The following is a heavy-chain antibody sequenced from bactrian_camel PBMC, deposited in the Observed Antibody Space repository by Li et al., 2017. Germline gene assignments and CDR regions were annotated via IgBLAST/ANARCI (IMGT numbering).Heavy chain of an antibody. CDR2: IDTGVGFT. CDR1: GDTTSRRC. D-gene: IGHD1*01. J-gene: IGHJ4*01. V-gene: IGHV3S54*01. CDR3: AAGTNAYGVGTCQYDY. Sequence: HVQLVESGGGSVQAGGSLRLSCAASGDTTSRRCMGWSRQAPGKEREGVAGIDTGVGFTYYVDSVKGRFILSQDGAKTTMFLQMNDLKPEDTAMYLCAAGTNAYGVGTCQYDYWGRGTQVTV.